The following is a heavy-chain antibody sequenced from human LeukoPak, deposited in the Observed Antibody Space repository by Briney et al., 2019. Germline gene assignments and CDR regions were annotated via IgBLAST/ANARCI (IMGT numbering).Heavy chain of an antibody. Sequence: GGSLRLSCETCGFSFSTYWMSWVRQAPGKGLEWVANIRPDGSEKYYVDSVKGRFTISRDIAKQSVFLQMTSLRVEDTAVYYCARLSAMVRGPEDIFYFEYWGLGTLVTVSS. CDR2: IRPDGSEK. V-gene: IGHV3-7*01. D-gene: IGHD3-10*01. CDR1: GFSFSTYW. J-gene: IGHJ4*02. CDR3: ARLSAMVRGPEDIFYFEY.